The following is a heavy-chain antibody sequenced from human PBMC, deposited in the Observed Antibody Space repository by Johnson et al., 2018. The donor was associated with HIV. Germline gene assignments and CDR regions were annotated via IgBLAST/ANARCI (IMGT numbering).Heavy chain of an antibody. D-gene: IGHD1-26*01. J-gene: IGHJ3*02. V-gene: IGHV3-7*05. CDR2: IKEDGSEK. Sequence: VQLVESGGGLVQPGGSLRLSCGGSGLIFRTYWMSWVRQAPGKGLEWVANIKEDGSEKYYVDSVTGRFTISRDNGKNSLSLQMNSLRADDTALYYCARVLVAADYAFDIWGQGTMVTVSS. CDR3: ARVLVAADYAFDI. CDR1: GLIFRTYW.